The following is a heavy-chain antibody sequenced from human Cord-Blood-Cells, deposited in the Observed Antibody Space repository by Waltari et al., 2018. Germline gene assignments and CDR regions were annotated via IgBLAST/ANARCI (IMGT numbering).Heavy chain of an antibody. Sequence: EAQLVESGGGLVQPGGSLRLSGAASGFTFISSWSPWFGQAPGKGLVWVSRINSDGSSTSYADSVKGRFTISRDNAKNTLYLQMNSLRAEDTAVYYCAREYQPSYYMDVWGKGTTVTVSS. D-gene: IGHD2-2*01. CDR1: GFTFISSW. J-gene: IGHJ6*03. V-gene: IGHV3-74*01. CDR2: INSDGSST. CDR3: AREYQPSYYMDV.